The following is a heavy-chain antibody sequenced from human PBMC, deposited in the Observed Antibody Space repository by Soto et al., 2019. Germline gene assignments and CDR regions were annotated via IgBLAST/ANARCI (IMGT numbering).Heavy chain of an antibody. D-gene: IGHD1-26*01. J-gene: IGHJ4*02. CDR2: INAGNGNT. CDR3: ARDAPGGKWELQNYFDY. Sequence: VASVKVSCKSSGYTFTSYAMYCVRQAPGQRLEWMGWINAGNGNTKYSQKFQGRVTITRDTSASTAYMELSSLRSEDTAVYYCARDAPGGKWELQNYFDYWGQGTLVTVSS. V-gene: IGHV1-3*01. CDR1: GYTFTSYA.